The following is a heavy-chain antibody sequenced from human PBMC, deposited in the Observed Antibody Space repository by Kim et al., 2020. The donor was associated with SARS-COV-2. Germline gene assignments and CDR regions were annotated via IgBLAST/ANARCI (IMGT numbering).Heavy chain of an antibody. D-gene: IGHD3-22*01. Sequence: YDHPSLNSRVTISVDTSKNQCPLKRSSVTAADTAVYYCARTYYDSSGPDYWGQGTLVTVSS. CDR3: ARTYYDSSGPDY. J-gene: IGHJ4*02. V-gene: IGHV4-39*01.